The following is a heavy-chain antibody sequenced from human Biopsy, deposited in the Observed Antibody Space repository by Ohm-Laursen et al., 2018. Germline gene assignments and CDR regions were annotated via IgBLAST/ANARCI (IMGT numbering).Heavy chain of an antibody. CDR2: INQAGTT. Sequence: SETLSLTCTVFGKTFSDYQWSWISQPPGKGLEWIGQINQAGTTNYNPSLKSRVSISADASKYEFSLRLTSVTAADTAVYLCGNEVHGRDYWGLGAQVTVSS. V-gene: IGHV4-34*08. CDR1: GKTFSDYQ. CDR3: GNEVHGRDY. D-gene: IGHD2-15*01. J-gene: IGHJ4*02.